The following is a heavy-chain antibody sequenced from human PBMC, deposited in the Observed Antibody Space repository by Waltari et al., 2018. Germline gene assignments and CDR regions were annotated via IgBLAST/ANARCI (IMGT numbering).Heavy chain of an antibody. J-gene: IGHJ3*02. CDR3: ARALSNYDCWSGYIIDAFDI. V-gene: IGHV4-59*01. CDR1: GGSIRRSY. D-gene: IGHD3-3*01. Sequence: QVQLQESGPGLVKPSETLSLTCTVSGGSIRRSYWSWMRQPPGKGLEWIGYIYYSGVTNYNTSLKSRVTIAVDTSKNQFSLKLSSVTAADTAVYYCARALSNYDCWSGYIIDAFDIWGQGTMVTVSS. CDR2: IYYSGVT.